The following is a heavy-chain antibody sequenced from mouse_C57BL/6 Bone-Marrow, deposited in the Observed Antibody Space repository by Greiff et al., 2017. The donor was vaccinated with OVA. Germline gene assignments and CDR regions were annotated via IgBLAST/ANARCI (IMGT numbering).Heavy chain of an antibody. CDR2: IDPSDSYT. D-gene: IGHD2-13*01. CDR3: ARLDYLGYAMDY. V-gene: IGHV1-50*01. J-gene: IGHJ4*01. Sequence: VQLKQPGAELVKPGASVKLSCKASGYTFTSYWMQWVKQRPGQGLEWIGEIDPSDSYTNYNQKFKGKATLTVDTSSSTAYMQLSSLTSEDSAVYYCARLDYLGYAMDYWGQGTSVTVSS. CDR1: GYTFTSYW.